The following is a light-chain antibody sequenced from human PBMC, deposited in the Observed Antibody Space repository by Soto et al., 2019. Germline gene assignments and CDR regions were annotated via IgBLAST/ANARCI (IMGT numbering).Light chain of an antibody. CDR2: GAS. J-gene: IGKJ1*01. V-gene: IGKV3-20*01. Sequence: VLSLSPGTLSLSPRERATLSCRASQSVSNNYLAWYQQKPGQAPRLLIYGASNRATGIPDRFSGSGSGTDFTLTISRLEPEDFAVYYCEQYGSSGTFGQGTKVDI. CDR3: EQYGSSGT. CDR1: QSVSNNY.